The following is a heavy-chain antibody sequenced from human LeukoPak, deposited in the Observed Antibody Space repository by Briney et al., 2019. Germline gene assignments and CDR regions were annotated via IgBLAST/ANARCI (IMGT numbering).Heavy chain of an antibody. CDR3: AKAGPAAAAGYYYYYYMDV. V-gene: IGHV3-23*01. D-gene: IGHD2-2*01. CDR1: GFTFSSYS. CDR2: ISGSGGST. Sequence: GGSLRLSCAASGFTFSSYSMNWVRQAPGKGLEWVSAISGSGGSTYYADSVKGRFTIPRDNSKNTLYLQMNSLRAEDTAVYYCAKAGPAAAAGYYYYYYMDVWGKGTTVTVSS. J-gene: IGHJ6*03.